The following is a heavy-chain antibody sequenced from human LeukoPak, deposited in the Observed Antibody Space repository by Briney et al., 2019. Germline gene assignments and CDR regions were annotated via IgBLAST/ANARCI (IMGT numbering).Heavy chain of an antibody. CDR3: AREGPRWSSSWFDY. Sequence: GGSLRLSCAASGFTFSSYWMSWVRQAPGKGLEWVANIKQDGSEKYYVDSVKGRFTTSRDNAKNSLYLQMNSLRAEDTAVYYCAREGPRWSSSWFDYWGQGTLVTVSS. CDR2: IKQDGSEK. V-gene: IGHV3-7*01. CDR1: GFTFSSYW. J-gene: IGHJ4*02. D-gene: IGHD6-13*01.